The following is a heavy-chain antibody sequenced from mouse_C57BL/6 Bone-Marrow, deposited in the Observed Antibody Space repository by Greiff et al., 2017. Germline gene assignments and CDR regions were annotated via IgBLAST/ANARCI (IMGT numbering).Heavy chain of an antibody. CDR1: GYTFTSYG. J-gene: IGHJ3*01. Sequence: VQLQQSGAELARPGASVTLSCKASGYTFTSYGISWVKQRTGQGLEWIGEIYPRSGNTYYNEKFKGKATLTADKSSSTAYMELRSLTSEDSAVYFCARSRGIYYGNPDWFAYWGQGTLVTVSA. D-gene: IGHD2-1*01. CDR2: IYPRSGNT. V-gene: IGHV1-81*01. CDR3: ARSRGIYYGNPDWFAY.